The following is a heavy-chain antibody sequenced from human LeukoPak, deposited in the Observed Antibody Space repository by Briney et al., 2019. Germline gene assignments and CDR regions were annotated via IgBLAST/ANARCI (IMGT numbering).Heavy chain of an antibody. CDR1: ELTIDTYA. Sequence: GGSLRLSCVASELTIDTYAMSWVRQAPGKGLEWVSAIGATGETIYYADSVEGRFTISRDNSKNTLFLQMNSLRAEDTAVYYCAKVISSWSGRTFDYWGQGTLVTVSS. CDR3: AKVISSWSGRTFDY. J-gene: IGHJ4*02. CDR2: IGATGETI. V-gene: IGHV3-23*01. D-gene: IGHD6-13*01.